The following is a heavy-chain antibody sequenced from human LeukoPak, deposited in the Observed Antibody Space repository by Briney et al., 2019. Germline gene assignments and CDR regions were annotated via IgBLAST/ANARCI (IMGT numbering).Heavy chain of an antibody. J-gene: IGHJ4*02. CDR2: FDPEDGET. D-gene: IGHD1-26*01. Sequence: ASVKVSCKVSGYTLTELSMHWVRQAPRKGLEWMGVFDPEDGETIYAQKFQGRVTMTEDTSTDTAYMELSSLRSEDTSVYYWGTHSSVVGSYGFSYSGQASLVTVSS. V-gene: IGHV1-24*01. CDR1: GYTLTELS. CDR3: GTHSSVVGSYGFSY.